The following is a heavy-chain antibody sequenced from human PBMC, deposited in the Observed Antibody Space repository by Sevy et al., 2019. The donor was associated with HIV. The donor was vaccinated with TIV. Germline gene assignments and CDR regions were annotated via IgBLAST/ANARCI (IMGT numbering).Heavy chain of an antibody. CDR2: ITPILDMT. J-gene: IGHJ5*02. CDR1: GGIFSNDA. CDR3: ARLTATAIADWLDP. V-gene: IGHV1-69*04. D-gene: IGHD2-2*02. Sequence: ASVKVSCKTSGGIFSNDAISRVRQAPGQGLEWMGRITPILDMTNYAKKFQGRVTLTADKITRTAYMELSSLTSEDTAVYYCARLTATAIADWLDPWGQGTLVTVSS.